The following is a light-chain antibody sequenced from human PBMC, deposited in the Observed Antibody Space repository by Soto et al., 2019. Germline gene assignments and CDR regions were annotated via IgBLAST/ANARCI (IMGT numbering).Light chain of an antibody. CDR2: STA. J-gene: IGLJ3*02. CDR1: TGAVTSDYH. CDR3: LLYDGGAWV. V-gene: IGLV7-43*01. Sequence: QAVVTQEPSLTVSPGGTVTFTCASNTGAVTSDYHPNWVQQNPGQTPTSLIYSTASKDSWTPARFSGPLLGDKAALTLSGVGPEDEADYYCLLYDGGAWVFGGGTQLTVL.